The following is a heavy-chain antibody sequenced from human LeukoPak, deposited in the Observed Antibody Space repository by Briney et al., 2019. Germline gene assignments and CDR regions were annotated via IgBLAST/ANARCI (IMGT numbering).Heavy chain of an antibody. V-gene: IGHV4-61*08. CDR2: IYYSGST. J-gene: IGHJ4*02. Sequence: SETLSLTCTVSGGSISSGGYYWSWIRQPPGKGLEWIGYIYYSGSTNYNPSLKSRVTISVDTSKNQFSLRLSSVTAADTAVYYCARDTLDYFDYWGQGTLVTVSS. CDR1: GGSISSGGYY. CDR3: ARDTLDYFDY.